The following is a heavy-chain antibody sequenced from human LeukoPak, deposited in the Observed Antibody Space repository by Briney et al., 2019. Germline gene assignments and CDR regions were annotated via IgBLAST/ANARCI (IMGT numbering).Heavy chain of an antibody. D-gene: IGHD3-22*01. CDR1: GFTFDDYA. CDR2: ISWNSGSI. J-gene: IGHJ4*02. Sequence: GRSLRLSCAASGFTFDDYAMHWVRQAPGKGLEWVSGISWNSGSIGYADSVKGRFTISRDNAKNSLYLQMNSLRAEDTALYYCAKGHYYDSSGYYSYWGQGTLVTVSS. CDR3: AKGHYYDSSGYYSY. V-gene: IGHV3-9*01.